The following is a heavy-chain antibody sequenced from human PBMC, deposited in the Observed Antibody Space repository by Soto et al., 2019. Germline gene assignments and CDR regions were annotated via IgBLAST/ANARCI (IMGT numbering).Heavy chain of an antibody. J-gene: IGHJ6*02. D-gene: IGHD3-10*01. Sequence: GGSLRLSCAASGFSVSRAYMTWVRQAPGKGLEWVSVIYSSGSTYYADSVKGRFAISRDSSENIMYLQMNSLRVEDTAVYYCARDVGSITLIRGVLNSYYYAMDVWGQGATVTVSS. CDR1: GFSVSRAY. CDR2: IYSSGST. CDR3: ARDVGSITLIRGVLNSYYYAMDV. V-gene: IGHV3-53*01.